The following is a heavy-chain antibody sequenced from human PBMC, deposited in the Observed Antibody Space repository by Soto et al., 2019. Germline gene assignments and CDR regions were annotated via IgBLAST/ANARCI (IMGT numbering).Heavy chain of an antibody. CDR3: ARPGSMTATGCYDFDL. CDR1: GFTFGGYA. J-gene: IGHJ4*02. CDR2: IWYDGSNK. D-gene: IGHD6-19*01. V-gene: IGHV3-33*01. Sequence: PGGSLRLSCGASGFTFGGYAGHWVRQAPGKGLEWVAVIWYDGSNKHYADSVMGRFTISRDNSNNTLYLQMNSLSAEDTAVYYCARPGSMTATGCYDFDLWGQGTLVTVSS.